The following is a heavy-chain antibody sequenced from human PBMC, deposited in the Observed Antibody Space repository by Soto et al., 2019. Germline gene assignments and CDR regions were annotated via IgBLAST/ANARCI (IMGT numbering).Heavy chain of an antibody. CDR2: IWYDGSNK. V-gene: IGHV3-33*01. CDR3: AREGYSSSWYRGYFDY. J-gene: IGHJ4*02. Sequence: QVQLVESGGGVVQPGRSLRLSCAASGFTFSSYGMHWVRQALGKGLEWVAVIWYDGSNKYYADSVKGRFTISRDNSKNTLYLQMNSLRAEDTAVYYCAREGYSSSWYRGYFDYWGQGTLVTVSS. CDR1: GFTFSSYG. D-gene: IGHD6-13*01.